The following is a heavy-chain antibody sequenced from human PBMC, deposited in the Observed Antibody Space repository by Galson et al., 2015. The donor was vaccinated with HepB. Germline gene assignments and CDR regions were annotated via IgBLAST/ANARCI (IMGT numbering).Heavy chain of an antibody. CDR2: INADGSDE. Sequence: ANINADGSDEFYVDSVKDRFTISRDNAKNSLYLQMNSLRAEDTGVYYCATDGGWFRLDPWGQGTLVTVSS. J-gene: IGHJ5*02. V-gene: IGHV3-7*01. D-gene: IGHD2-15*01. CDR3: ATDGGWFRLDP.